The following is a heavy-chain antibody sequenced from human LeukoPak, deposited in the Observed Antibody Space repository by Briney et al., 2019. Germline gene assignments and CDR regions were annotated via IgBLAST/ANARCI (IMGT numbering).Heavy chain of an antibody. CDR3: ARDLGDTYYYDSNLGY. J-gene: IGHJ4*02. V-gene: IGHV4-59*01. D-gene: IGHD3-22*01. Sequence: PSETLSLTCAVSGDFLNNSLWSWIRQPPGEGLEWIGDVSYNGNTNHNPSLKSRVTMSVDTSKNQFSLKLSSVTAADTAVYYCARDLGDTYYYDSNLGYWGQGTLVTVSS. CDR2: VSYNGNT. CDR1: GDFLNNSL.